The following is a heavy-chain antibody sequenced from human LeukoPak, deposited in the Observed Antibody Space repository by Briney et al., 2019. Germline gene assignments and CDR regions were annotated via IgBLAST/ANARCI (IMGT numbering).Heavy chain of an antibody. CDR2: IIPIFGTA. Sequence: GSSVKVSFKVSGGTFSSYAISWVRQAPGQGLGWMGGIIPIFGTANYAQKFQGRVTITADESTSTAYMELSSLRSEDTAVYYCARDGAVAGLDAFDIWGQGTMVTVSS. CDR3: ARDGAVAGLDAFDI. J-gene: IGHJ3*02. V-gene: IGHV1-69*01. CDR1: GGTFSSYA. D-gene: IGHD6-19*01.